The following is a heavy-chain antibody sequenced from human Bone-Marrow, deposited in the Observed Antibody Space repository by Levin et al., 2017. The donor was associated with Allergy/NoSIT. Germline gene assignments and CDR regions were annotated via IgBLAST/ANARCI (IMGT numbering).Heavy chain of an antibody. V-gene: IGHV3-53*01. D-gene: IGHD6-19*01. CDR3: AREASIAMSGYLLYYGMDV. CDR1: GFAVSSNY. CDR2: IYADGNT. Sequence: ASVKVSCAASGFAVSSNYMSWVRQAPGKGLEWVSVIYADGNTYYADSVQGRFTVSRDKSKNTMYFQMDSLRAEDSAVYYCAREASIAMSGYLLYYGMDVWGQGTTVIVSS. J-gene: IGHJ6*02.